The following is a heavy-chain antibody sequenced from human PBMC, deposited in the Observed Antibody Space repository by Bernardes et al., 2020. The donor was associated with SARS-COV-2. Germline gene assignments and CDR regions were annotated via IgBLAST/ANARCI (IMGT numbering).Heavy chain of an antibody. CDR3: AAGSRAVAGT. D-gene: IGHD6-19*01. Sequence: SVKVSCKASGFTFLSSAVQWVRQARGQRLEWIGWIVVGSGNTNYAQKFQERVTITRDMSTSTAYLELSSLRSEDTAVDYCAAGSRAVAGTWGQGTLVTVAS. CDR2: IVVGSGNT. V-gene: IGHV1-58*01. J-gene: IGHJ5*02. CDR1: GFTFLSSA.